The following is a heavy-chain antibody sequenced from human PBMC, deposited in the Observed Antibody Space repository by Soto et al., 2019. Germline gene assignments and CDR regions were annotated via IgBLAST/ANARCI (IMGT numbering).Heavy chain of an antibody. D-gene: IGHD1-1*01. J-gene: IGHJ4*02. Sequence: SETLSLTCTVSGGSISSYYWSWIRQPPGKGLEWIGYIYYSGSTNYNPSLKSRVTISVDTSKNQFSLKLSSVTAADTAVYYCARGRLQPYYFDYWGQGTLVTVSS. CDR2: IYYSGST. V-gene: IGHV4-59*01. CDR3: ARGRLQPYYFDY. CDR1: GGSISSYY.